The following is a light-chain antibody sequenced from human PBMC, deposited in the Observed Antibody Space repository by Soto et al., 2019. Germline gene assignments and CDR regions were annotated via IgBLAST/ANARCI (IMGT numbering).Light chain of an antibody. J-gene: IGKJ1*01. V-gene: IGKV3D-20*01. CDR1: QRVSGGF. CDR2: DTS. Sequence: EILMRQSPDTLSLSPGERVTLSCRASQRVSGGFLAWYQQKPGLAPRLILYDTSFRATGIPDRFSGSGSGTDFTLPIRRLDPEYFAVYYCQQYGSSPSFGQGTKVDIK. CDR3: QQYGSSPS.